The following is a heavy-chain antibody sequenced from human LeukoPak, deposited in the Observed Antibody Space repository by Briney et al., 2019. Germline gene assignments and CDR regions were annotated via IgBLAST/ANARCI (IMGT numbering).Heavy chain of an antibody. D-gene: IGHD3-22*01. CDR1: GFTFSSYG. Sequence: GGSLRLSCAASGFTFSSYGMSWVRQAPGKGLEWVSAISGSGGSTYYADSVKGRFTISRDNTKNTLYLQMNSLRAEDTAVYYCAKEPRYNMIVFDYGGQGTLVTVSP. CDR3: AKEPRYNMIVFDY. V-gene: IGHV3-23*01. CDR2: ISGSGGST. J-gene: IGHJ4*02.